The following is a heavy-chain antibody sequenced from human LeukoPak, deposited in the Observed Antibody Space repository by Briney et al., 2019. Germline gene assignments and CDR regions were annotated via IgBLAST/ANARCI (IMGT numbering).Heavy chain of an antibody. CDR1: AFTFNNYA. CDR2: ISASGGST. V-gene: IGHV3-23*01. J-gene: IGHJ4*02. CDR3: AKGVAVAGYLFDY. Sequence: PGGSMRLSCAASAFTFNNYAMSWVRQAPGKGLEWVSAISASGGSTNYADSVKGRFTISRDNSKNTLYLQMNSLRAEDMAVYYCAKGVAVAGYLFDYWGQGTLVTVSS. D-gene: IGHD6-19*01.